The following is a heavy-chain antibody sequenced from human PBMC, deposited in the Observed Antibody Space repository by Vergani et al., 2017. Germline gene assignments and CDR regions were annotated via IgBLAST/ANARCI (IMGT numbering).Heavy chain of an antibody. D-gene: IGHD6-13*01. J-gene: IGHJ4*02. CDR2: ISYDGSNK. CDR1: GFTFSSYG. Sequence: QVQLVESGGGVVQPGRSLRLSCAASGFTFSSYGMHWVRQAPGKGLEWVAVISYDGSNKYYADSVKGRFTISRDNSKNTLYLQMNSLRAEDTAVYYCARDSGIAAAGISPVSLDYWGQGTLVTVSS. V-gene: IGHV3-30*03. CDR3: ARDSGIAAAGISPVSLDY.